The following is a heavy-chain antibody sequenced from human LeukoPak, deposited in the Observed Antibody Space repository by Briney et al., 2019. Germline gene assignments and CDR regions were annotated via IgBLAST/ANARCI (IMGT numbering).Heavy chain of an antibody. Sequence: SETLSLTCTVSGGSISSYYWSWIRQPPGKGLEWIGYIYTSGSTNYNPSFKSRVTISVDTSKNQFSLKLSSVTAADTAVYYCASTYYGSGSGAFDIWGQGTMVTVSS. CDR2: IYTSGST. D-gene: IGHD3-10*01. J-gene: IGHJ3*02. V-gene: IGHV4-4*09. CDR1: GGSISSYY. CDR3: ASTYYGSGSGAFDI.